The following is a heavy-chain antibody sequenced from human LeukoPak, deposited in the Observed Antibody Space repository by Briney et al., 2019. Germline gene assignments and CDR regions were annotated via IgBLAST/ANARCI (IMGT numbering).Heavy chain of an antibody. CDR2: INPGGSSI. J-gene: IGHJ4*02. D-gene: IGHD1-14*01. V-gene: IGHV3-74*01. CDR3: ARSNQDDDY. CDR1: GFTFSSYW. Sequence: PGRSLRLSCAASGFTFSSYWMHWVRQVPVKGLVWVARINPGGSSITYADSVKGRFTISRDNAKNTLYLQMDSLRAEDTGVYYCARSNQDDDYWGQGTLVTVSS.